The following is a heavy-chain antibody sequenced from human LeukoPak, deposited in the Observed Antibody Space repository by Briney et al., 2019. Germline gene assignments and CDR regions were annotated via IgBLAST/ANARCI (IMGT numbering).Heavy chain of an antibody. CDR1: GYTLTSYG. D-gene: IGHD3-22*01. Sequence: ASVKVSCKASGYTLTSYGISWVRQAPGQGLEWMGWISAYNGNTNYAQKLQGRVTMTTDTSTSTAYMELRSLRSDDTAVYYCASTYYYDSSGYALYYYYGMDVWGQGTTVTVSS. J-gene: IGHJ6*02. CDR2: ISAYNGNT. V-gene: IGHV1-18*01. CDR3: ASTYYYDSSGYALYYYYGMDV.